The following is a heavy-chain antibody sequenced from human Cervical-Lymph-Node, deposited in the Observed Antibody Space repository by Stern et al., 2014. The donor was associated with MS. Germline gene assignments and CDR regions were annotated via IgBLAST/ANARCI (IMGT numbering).Heavy chain of an antibody. Sequence: QMQLVQSGAEVKKPGSSVKVSCTASGGTFSNTVISWLRQAPGQGPEWMGGILPVFGTSNYAKRFQGRVTITADESTSTSYMELSSLRSEDTAVYYCAKERGNSYGFDYWGQGSLVTVSS. D-gene: IGHD5-18*01. V-gene: IGHV1-69*01. CDR3: AKERGNSYGFDY. CDR2: ILPVFGTS. CDR1: GGTFSNTV. J-gene: IGHJ4*02.